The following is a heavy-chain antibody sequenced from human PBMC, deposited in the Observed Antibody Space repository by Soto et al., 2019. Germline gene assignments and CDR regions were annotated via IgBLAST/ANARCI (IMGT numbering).Heavy chain of an antibody. CDR1: GGSFSGYY. V-gene: IGHV4-34*01. CDR2: INHSGST. CDR3: ARGPSITMVRGVADY. Sequence: QVQLRQWGAGLLKPSETLSLTCAVYGGSFSGYYWSWIRQPPGKGLEWIGEINHSGSTNYNPSLKSRVTISVDTSKNQFSLKLSSVTAADTAVYYCARGPSITMVRGVADYWGQGTLVTVSS. J-gene: IGHJ4*02. D-gene: IGHD3-10*01.